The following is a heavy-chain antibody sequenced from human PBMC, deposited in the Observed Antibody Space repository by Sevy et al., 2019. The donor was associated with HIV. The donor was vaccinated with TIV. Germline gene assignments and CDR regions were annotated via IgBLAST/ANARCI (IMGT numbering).Heavy chain of an antibody. J-gene: IGHJ4*02. CDR3: ARESIAVADIGYYFHS. CDR1: GFTFSNHA. D-gene: IGHD6-19*01. CDR2: IRNDGSHE. V-gene: IGHV3-30*02. Sequence: GGSLRLSCTASGFTFSNHAMHWVRQGPGKGPEWVAFIRNDGSHEYYADSVKGRFTISRDNSKNTLYLQMNSLRPEDTAVYYCARESIAVADIGYYFHSWGQGTLVTVSS.